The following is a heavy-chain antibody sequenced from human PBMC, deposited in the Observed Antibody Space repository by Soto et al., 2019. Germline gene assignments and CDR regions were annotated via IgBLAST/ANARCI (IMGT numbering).Heavy chain of an antibody. CDR1: GGSISSGRYS. CDR3: ARDVVGATDAFDI. CDR2: IHHSGST. Sequence: PSETLSLTCAVSGGSISSGRYSWSWIRPPPGKGLECIGYIHHSGSTYYNPSLKSRVTISVDTSKNQFSLKLSSVTAADTAVYYCARDVVGATDAFDIWGQGTMVTVSS. D-gene: IGHD1-26*01. J-gene: IGHJ3*02. V-gene: IGHV4-30-2*05.